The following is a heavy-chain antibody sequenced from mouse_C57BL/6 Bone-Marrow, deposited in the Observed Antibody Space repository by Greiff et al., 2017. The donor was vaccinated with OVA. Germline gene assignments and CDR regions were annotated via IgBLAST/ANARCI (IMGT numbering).Heavy chain of an antibody. J-gene: IGHJ4*01. CDR1: GYTFTDYY. Sequence: EVQLQQSGPELVKPGASVKISCKASGYTFTDYYMNWVKQSHGQSLEWIGDINPNNGGTSYNQKFTGKATLTVDKSSRTAYMELRSLTSDDSTVYYCAISRLGRYARGYWGQGTSVTVSS. V-gene: IGHV1-26*01. D-gene: IGHD4-1*01. CDR3: AISRLGRYARGY. CDR2: INPNNGGT.